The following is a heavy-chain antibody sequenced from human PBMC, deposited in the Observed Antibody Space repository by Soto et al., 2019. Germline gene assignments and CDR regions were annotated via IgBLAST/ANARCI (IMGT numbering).Heavy chain of an antibody. Sequence: GGSLRLSCAASGFSFSTYGMHWVRQAPGKGLEWVAFISNDGSNKYYADSVKGRFTISRDNSKNTLYLQMNSLRAEDTAVYYCARAYGDYVWGPVDCWGQGTLVTVSS. D-gene: IGHD3-16*01. J-gene: IGHJ4*02. CDR1: GFSFSTYG. V-gene: IGHV3-30*03. CDR2: ISNDGSNK. CDR3: ARAYGDYVWGPVDC.